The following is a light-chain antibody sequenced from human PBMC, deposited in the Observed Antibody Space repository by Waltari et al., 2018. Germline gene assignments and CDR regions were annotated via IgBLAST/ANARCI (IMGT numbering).Light chain of an antibody. Sequence: DIQMTQSPSFVSASVGDRVTITCRASQGIDNWLAWYQQKPGKAPKFLIYSASSLQSGVPSRFVGSGSGTDFILTISRLQPEDFATYYCQQTNSFPRTFGQGTKAAIK. J-gene: IGKJ1*01. CDR2: SAS. CDR3: QQTNSFPRT. CDR1: QGIDNW. V-gene: IGKV1-12*01.